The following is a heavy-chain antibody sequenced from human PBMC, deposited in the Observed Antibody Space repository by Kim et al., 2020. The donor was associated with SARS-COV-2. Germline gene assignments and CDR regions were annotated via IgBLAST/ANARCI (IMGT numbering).Heavy chain of an antibody. J-gene: IGHJ6*02. V-gene: IGHV3-30*18. CDR1: GFTFSSYG. Sequence: GGSLRLSCAVSGFTFSSYGMHWVRQAPGKGLEWVAVISYDGSNKYYADSVKGRFTISRDNSKNTLYLQMNSLRAEDTAVYYCAKHGGSSWYEGGYYYYYYGMDVWGRGPTVTVPS. CDR3: AKHGGSSWYEGGYYYYYYGMDV. D-gene: IGHD6-13*01. CDR2: ISYDGSNK.